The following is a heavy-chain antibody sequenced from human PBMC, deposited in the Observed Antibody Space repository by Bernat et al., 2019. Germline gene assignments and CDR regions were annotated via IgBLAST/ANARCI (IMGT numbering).Heavy chain of an antibody. D-gene: IGHD1-7*01. CDR2: ISGSGGST. Sequence: EVQLLESGGGLVQPGGSLRLSCAASGFTFSSYAMSWVRQAPGKGLEWVSAISGSGGSTDSADSVKGRFTISRDNSKNTLYLQMNSLRAEDTAVYYCAKVFRGNWNYNNWFDPWGQGTLVTVSS. CDR1: GFTFSSYA. V-gene: IGHV3-23*01. CDR3: AKVFRGNWNYNNWFDP. J-gene: IGHJ5*02.